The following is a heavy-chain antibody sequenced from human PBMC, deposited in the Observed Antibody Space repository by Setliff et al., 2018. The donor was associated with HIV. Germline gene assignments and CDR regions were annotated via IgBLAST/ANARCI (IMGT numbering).Heavy chain of an antibody. V-gene: IGHV1-8*01. J-gene: IGHJ4*02. CDR2: MNPNSGNT. CDR1: GYTFTNYD. D-gene: IGHD7-27*01. Sequence: ASVKVSCKASGYTFTNYDINWVRQVTGQGLEWMGWMNPNSGNTGYGQKFQGRVTMTRDTSISTAYMELSNLGSEDTAVYYCARATGDLAPFDDWGQGTLVTVSS. CDR3: ARATGDLAPFDD.